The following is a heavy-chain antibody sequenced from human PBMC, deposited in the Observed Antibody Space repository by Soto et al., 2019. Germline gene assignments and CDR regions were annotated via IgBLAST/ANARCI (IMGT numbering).Heavy chain of an antibody. CDR3: TRVDGYTHPSEF. V-gene: IGHV3-21*01. J-gene: IGHJ4*02. Sequence: GGSLRLSCAASCFHFSTYRMSWFRLSPGKVLEWVSSITANSDYTYHADSLKGRFTISRDNAKSSLYLQMHNLRVDDTALYFCTRVDGYTHPSEFWRQGTQVTVS. CDR2: ITANSDYT. D-gene: IGHD5-12*01. CDR1: CFHFSTYR.